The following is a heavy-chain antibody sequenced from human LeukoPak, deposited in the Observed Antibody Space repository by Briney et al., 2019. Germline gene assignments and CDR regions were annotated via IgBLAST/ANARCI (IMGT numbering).Heavy chain of an antibody. CDR1: GFTVSSNY. J-gene: IGHJ4*02. CDR2: IYSGGST. Sequence: GGSLRLSCAASGFTVSSNYMGWVRQAPGKGLEWVSIIYSGGSTYYADSVKGRFTISRDNSKNTLYLQMNSLRAEDTAVYYCAREYYYDSSGYLGYFDYWGQGTLVTVSS. V-gene: IGHV3-66*01. D-gene: IGHD3-22*01. CDR3: AREYYYDSSGYLGYFDY.